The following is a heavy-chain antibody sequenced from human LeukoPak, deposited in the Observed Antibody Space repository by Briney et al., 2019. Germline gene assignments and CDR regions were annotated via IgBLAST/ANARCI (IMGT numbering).Heavy chain of an antibody. D-gene: IGHD5-24*01. V-gene: IGHV3-74*01. J-gene: IGHJ4*02. CDR2: INIDGSTS. Sequence: GGSLRLSCAPSGFTFSSYWMHWGRQAPGVGVVWFSRINIDGSTSNYADSVKGRFTIYRDNAKNAVYLQMNRLRVEDTAVYYCARASALATPPFAYWGQGTLVTVSS. CDR1: GFTFSSYW. CDR3: ARASALATPPFAY.